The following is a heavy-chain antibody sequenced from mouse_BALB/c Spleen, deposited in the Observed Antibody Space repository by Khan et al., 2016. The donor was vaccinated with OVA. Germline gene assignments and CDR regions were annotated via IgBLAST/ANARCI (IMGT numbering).Heavy chain of an antibody. CDR3: ARYGDYGDFYYFDY. Sequence: QVQLKESGPGLVAPSQSLSITCTVSGFSLTDYGVNWGRQSPGKGLEWLGMIWGDGGTDYTSALKSRLRIIKDNPKRQVFLKMNSLQTDDTARYYCARYGDYGDFYYFDYWGQGTTLTVSS. CDR1: GFSLTDYG. D-gene: IGHD2-13*01. CDR2: IWGDGGT. J-gene: IGHJ2*01. V-gene: IGHV2-6-7*01.